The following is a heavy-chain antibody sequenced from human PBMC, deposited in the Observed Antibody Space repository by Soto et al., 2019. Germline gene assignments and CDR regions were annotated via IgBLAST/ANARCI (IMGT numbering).Heavy chain of an antibody. D-gene: IGHD2-8*01. Sequence: VPLLESGGGMVQPGGSLRLSCGASGFAFGTYAMNWVRQAPGKGLEWVSGISSRGGSTFYADSVQGRFIISRDNSKNTLYLQMDNLRVEDTAIYYCAKGGAEMLGYYYYFVMDVWGQGTTVSVSS. V-gene: IGHV3-23*01. J-gene: IGHJ6*02. CDR2: ISSRGGST. CDR3: AKGGAEMLGYYYYFVMDV. CDR1: GFAFGTYA.